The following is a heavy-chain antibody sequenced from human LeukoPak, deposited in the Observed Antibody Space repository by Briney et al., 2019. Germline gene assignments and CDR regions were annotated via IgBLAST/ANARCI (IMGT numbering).Heavy chain of an antibody. CDR2: MYSRGST. CDR3: ARHDLYGDPPACDI. CDR1: SDSISSYS. V-gene: IGHV4-59*08. J-gene: IGHJ3*02. Sequence: SETLSLTCAVSSDSISSYSWSWVRQPPGKGLEWIGYMYSRGSTNDNPSLKSRVPISRDTSKNQLSLRVTSETAVDTAMYYCARHDLYGDPPACDIWRQGTMVTVSS. D-gene: IGHD4-17*01.